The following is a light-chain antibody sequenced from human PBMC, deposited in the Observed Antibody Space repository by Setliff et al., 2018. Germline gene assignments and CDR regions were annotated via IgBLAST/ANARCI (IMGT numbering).Light chain of an antibody. Sequence: LTQPASVSGSPEQSITISCTGEFGAYGSAYVSWYQRHPDKAPKLIIYDVNNRPSGISHRFSGSNSANTASLTISGLQAEDEADYYCSSYTTSSTCVFGTGTKVTVL. CDR1: FGAYGSAY. V-gene: IGLV2-14*03. CDR2: DVN. CDR3: SSYTTSSTCV. J-gene: IGLJ1*01.